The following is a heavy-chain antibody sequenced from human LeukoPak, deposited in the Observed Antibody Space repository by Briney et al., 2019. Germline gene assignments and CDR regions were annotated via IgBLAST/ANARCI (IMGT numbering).Heavy chain of an antibody. J-gene: IGHJ4*02. D-gene: IGHD6-13*01. V-gene: IGHV3-23*01. CDR1: GFTFSSYA. CDR2: ISGSGGST. CDR3: ATPPYSSSWYSAKYYFDY. Sequence: EGSLRLSCAASGFTFSSYAMSWVRQAPGKGLEWVSAISGSGGSTYYADSVKGRFTISRDNSKNTLYLQMNSLRAEDTAVYYCATPPYSSSWYSAKYYFDYWGQGTLVTVSS.